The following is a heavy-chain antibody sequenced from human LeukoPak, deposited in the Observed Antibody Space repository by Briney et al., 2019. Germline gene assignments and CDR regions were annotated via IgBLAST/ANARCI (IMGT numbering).Heavy chain of an antibody. J-gene: IGHJ4*01. V-gene: IGHV4-39*01. CDR3: ARHERDYGDFDY. CDR2: MYYSGST. D-gene: IGHD3-16*01. Sequence: PSETLSLTCTVSGGSISSSSYYWGWIRQPPGKGLEWIGSMYYSGSTYYNLSLKSRVTISVDTSKNQFSLMLSSVTAADTAVYYCARHERDYGDFDYWGHGTLVTVSS. CDR1: GGSISSSSYY.